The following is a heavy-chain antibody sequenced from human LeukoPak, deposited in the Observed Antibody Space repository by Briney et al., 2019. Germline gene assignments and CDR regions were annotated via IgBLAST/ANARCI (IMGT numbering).Heavy chain of an antibody. CDR1: GFTFRNFA. CDR2: IGTAGT. CDR3: AKNRGPLHM. Sequence: SGGSLRLGCAASGFTFRNFAMSWVRQAPGKGLEWLSSIGTAGTYYADSVKGRFTISRDDSKNTLYLQLNSLRVDDTALYYCAKNRGPLHMGGQGTMVTVSS. D-gene: IGHD3-10*01. V-gene: IGHV3-23*03. J-gene: IGHJ3*01.